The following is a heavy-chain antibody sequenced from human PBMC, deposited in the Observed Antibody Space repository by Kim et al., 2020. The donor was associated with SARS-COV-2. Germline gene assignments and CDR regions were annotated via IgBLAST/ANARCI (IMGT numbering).Heavy chain of an antibody. D-gene: IGHD6-6*01. V-gene: IGHV1-3*01. CDR3: ARVPRRYSSSLVY. J-gene: IGHJ4*02. Sequence: YSQKFQGRVTITRDTSASTAYMELSSLRSEDTAVYYCARVPRRYSSSLVYWGQGTLVTVSS.